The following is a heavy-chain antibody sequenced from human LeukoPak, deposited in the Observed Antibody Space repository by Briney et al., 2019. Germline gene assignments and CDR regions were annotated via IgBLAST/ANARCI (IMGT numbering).Heavy chain of an antibody. CDR2: IDYSGST. J-gene: IGHJ4*02. D-gene: IGHD3-22*01. CDR1: GGSISSSSYY. CDR3: ASPYYYDSSGYYYFDY. V-gene: IGHV4-39*01. Sequence: SETLSLTCTVSGGSISSSSYYWGWIRQPPGKGLEWIGSIDYSGSTYYNPSLKSRVTISVDTSKNQFSLKLSSVTAADTAVYYCASPYYYDSSGYYYFDYWGQGTLVTVSS.